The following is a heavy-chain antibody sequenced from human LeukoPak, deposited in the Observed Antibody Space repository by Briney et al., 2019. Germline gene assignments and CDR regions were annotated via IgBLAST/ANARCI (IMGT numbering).Heavy chain of an antibody. CDR3: ARKLGSGWHGGAFDI. CDR2: INPRGGTT. D-gene: IGHD6-19*01. CDR1: GYTFTSYF. Sequence: ASVKVSCKASGYTFTSYFMHWVRQAPGQGLEWMGLINPRGGTTNFPQKFQGRVTMTRDTSTSTVYMELSSLRAEDTAVYYCARKLGSGWHGGAFDIWGQGTMVTVSS. J-gene: IGHJ3*02. V-gene: IGHV1-46*01.